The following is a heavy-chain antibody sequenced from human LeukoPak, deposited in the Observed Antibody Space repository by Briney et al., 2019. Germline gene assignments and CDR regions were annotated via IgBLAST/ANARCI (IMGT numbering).Heavy chain of an antibody. CDR1: GFTFDDYA. CDR2: ISWDGGST. J-gene: IGHJ4*02. Sequence: GGSLRLSCAASGFTFDDYAMHWVRQAPGKGLEWVSLISWDGGSTYYADSVKGRFTISRDNSKNSLYLQMDSLRAEDTALYCCAKDSLPYYYDSSGYSGLDYWGQGTLVTVSS. CDR3: AKDSLPYYYDSSGYSGLDY. D-gene: IGHD3-22*01. V-gene: IGHV3-43D*03.